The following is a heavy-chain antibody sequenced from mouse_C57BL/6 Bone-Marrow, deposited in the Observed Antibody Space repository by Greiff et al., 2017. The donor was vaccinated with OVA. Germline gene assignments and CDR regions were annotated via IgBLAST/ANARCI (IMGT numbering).Heavy chain of an antibody. CDR3: AKEGYYGSSPWFAY. V-gene: IGHV3-1*01. CDR2: ISYSGST. Sequence: EVKVVESGPGMVKPSQSLSLTCTVTGYSITSGYDWHWIRHFPGNKLEWMGYISYSGSTNYNPSLKSRISITHDTSKNHFFLKLNSVTTEDTATYYCAKEGYYGSSPWFAYWGQGTLVTVSA. J-gene: IGHJ3*01. CDR1: GYSITSGYD. D-gene: IGHD1-1*01.